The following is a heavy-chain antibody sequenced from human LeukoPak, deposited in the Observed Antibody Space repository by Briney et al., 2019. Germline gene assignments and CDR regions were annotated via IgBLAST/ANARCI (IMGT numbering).Heavy chain of an antibody. D-gene: IGHD3-3*01. CDR2: INGSGDNT. Sequence: RSLRLSCAASGFTFNNNAMRWVRQAPGKGLEWVLSINGSGDNTSYADSVKGRVTISRDNSKNTLYLQMNGLRAEDTAVYYCAREYYDFWSGYLPSSYFDYWGQGTLVTVSS. J-gene: IGHJ4*02. V-gene: IGHV3-23*01. CDR3: AREYYDFWSGYLPSSYFDY. CDR1: GFTFNNNA.